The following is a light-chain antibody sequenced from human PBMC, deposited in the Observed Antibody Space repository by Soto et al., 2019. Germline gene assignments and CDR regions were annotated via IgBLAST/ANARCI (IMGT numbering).Light chain of an antibody. CDR2: AAS. CDR3: QQYGGSPRIT. Sequence: EVGLTQSPVTLSLTPGERATLSCRASQSVSNNYLAWYQQKPGQPPRLLTYAASNRATGIPDRFSGSGSGTDFTLIINRLEPEDVAIYYCQQYGGSPRITFGQGTRLEI. CDR1: QSVSNNY. J-gene: IGKJ5*01. V-gene: IGKV3-20*01.